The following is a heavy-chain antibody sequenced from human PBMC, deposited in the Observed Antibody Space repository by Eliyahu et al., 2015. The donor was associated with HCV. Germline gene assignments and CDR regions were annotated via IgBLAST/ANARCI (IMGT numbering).Heavy chain of an antibody. D-gene: IGHD2-2*02. Sequence: QVQLVQSGAEVKKPGASVKVSCKASGYTFTSYYMHWVRQAPGQGLEWMGIINPSGGSTSYAQKFQGRVTMTRDTSTSTVYMELSSLRSEDTAVYYCAGAAGIREGYYYYYGMDVWGQGTTVTVSS. CDR1: GYTFTSYY. CDR2: INPSGGST. J-gene: IGHJ6*02. V-gene: IGHV1-46*01. CDR3: AGAAGIREGYYYYYGMDV.